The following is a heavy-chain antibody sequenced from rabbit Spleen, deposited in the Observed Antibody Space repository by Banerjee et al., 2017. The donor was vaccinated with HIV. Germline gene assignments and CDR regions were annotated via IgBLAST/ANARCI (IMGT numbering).Heavy chain of an antibody. CDR1: GVSFSSNYY. CDR2: IAAGVSFTT. V-gene: IGHV1S40*01. D-gene: IGHD8-1*01. J-gene: IGHJ6*01. Sequence: QSLEESGGDLVKPGASLTLTCTASGVSFSSNYYMCWVRQAPGKGLEWIACIAAGVSFTTYYATWAKGRFTISKTSSTTVTLQMTSLTAADTATYFCARDSGTSFSSYGMDRWGQGTIGTV. CDR3: ARDSGTSFSSYGMDR.